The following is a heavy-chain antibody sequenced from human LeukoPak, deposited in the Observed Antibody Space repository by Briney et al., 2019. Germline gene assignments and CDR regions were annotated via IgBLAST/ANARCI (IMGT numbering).Heavy chain of an antibody. CDR1: GFTFSGRY. J-gene: IGHJ6*02. V-gene: IGHV3-72*01. Sequence: GGSLRLSCTASGFTFSGRYMDWVRQAPGKGLEWVGRSRDRANGYTPEYAASVRGRFTISRYDSETSMYLQMNSLKTEDSAVYYCTRGGTSSVAYYYHMDVWGQGTTVTVSS. CDR3: TRGGTSSVAYYYHMDV. D-gene: IGHD1-26*01. CDR2: SRDRANGYTP.